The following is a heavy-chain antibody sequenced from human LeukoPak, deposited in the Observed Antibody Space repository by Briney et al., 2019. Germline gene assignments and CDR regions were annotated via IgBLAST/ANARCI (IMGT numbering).Heavy chain of an antibody. CDR3: AREGTVVVVAATGFDY. J-gene: IGHJ4*02. Sequence: GGSLRLSCAASGFTFSSYWMSWVRQAPGKGLEWVANIKQDGSEKYYVDSVKGRFTISRDNAKNSLYLQMNSLRAEDTAVYYCAREGTVVVVAATGFDYWGQGTLVTVSS. D-gene: IGHD2-15*01. V-gene: IGHV3-7*04. CDR1: GFTFSSYW. CDR2: IKQDGSEK.